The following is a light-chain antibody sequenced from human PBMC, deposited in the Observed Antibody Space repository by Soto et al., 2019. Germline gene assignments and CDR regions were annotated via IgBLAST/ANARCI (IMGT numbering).Light chain of an antibody. CDR3: PQYTSISPFYV. Sequence: QSVLTQPASVSGSPGQSIAISCTGVRTDVADGYDYVSWYQQHPGQAPQLIIYDVSNRPSGVSDRFSGSKSGNTASLTISGLQAEVVSEYYCPQYTSISPFYVFGTATLATVL. CDR2: DVS. V-gene: IGLV2-14*03. CDR1: RTDVADGYDY. J-gene: IGLJ1*01.